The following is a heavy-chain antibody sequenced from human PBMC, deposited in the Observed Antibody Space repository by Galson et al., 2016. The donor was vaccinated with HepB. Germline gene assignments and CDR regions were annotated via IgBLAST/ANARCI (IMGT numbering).Heavy chain of an antibody. CDR3: ARDLVVGATNY. V-gene: IGHV1-46*01. CDR2: INPSGGKA. CDR1: GYTFTSYS. D-gene: IGHD1-26*01. Sequence: SVKVSCKASGYTFTSYSMHWVRQAPGQGLEWMGIINPSGGKASNAKKFQGRVTMTRDTSTTTVYMELSSLRSEDTAVYYCARDLVVGATNYWGQGTQVTVSS. J-gene: IGHJ4*02.